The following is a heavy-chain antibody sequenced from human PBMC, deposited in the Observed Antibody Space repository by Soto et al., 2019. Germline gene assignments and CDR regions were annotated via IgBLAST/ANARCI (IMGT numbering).Heavy chain of an antibody. D-gene: IGHD6-6*01. Sequence: QVQLVQSGAEVKKPGSSVKVSCKASGGTFSSYTISWVRQAPGQGLEWMGRIIPILGIANYAQKFQGRVTITADKSTTTAYLELSSLRSADTAVYYCASLGRDSSASFGYWGQGTLVTVSS. CDR2: IIPILGIA. V-gene: IGHV1-69*02. J-gene: IGHJ4*02. CDR1: GGTFSSYT. CDR3: ASLGRDSSASFGY.